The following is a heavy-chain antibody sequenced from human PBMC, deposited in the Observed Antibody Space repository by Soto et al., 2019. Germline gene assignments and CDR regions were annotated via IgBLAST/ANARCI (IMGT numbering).Heavy chain of an antibody. Sequence: QVQLVESGGGVVQPGRSLRLSCAASGFTFTNYDMHWVRQAPGKGLEWMALILHDGSAEYYADSVKGRFTISRDNSKSTLYLQMNSLRAEDTAVYYCARSRDGYSFYFYYGMDVCGQGTTVTVSS. D-gene: IGHD4-4*01. V-gene: IGHV3-30*03. CDR3: ARSRDGYSFYFYYGMDV. CDR1: GFTFTNYD. CDR2: ILHDGSAE. J-gene: IGHJ6*02.